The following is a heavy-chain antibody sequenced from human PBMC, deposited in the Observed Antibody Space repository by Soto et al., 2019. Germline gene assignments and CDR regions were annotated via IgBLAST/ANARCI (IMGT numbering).Heavy chain of an antibody. D-gene: IGHD5-12*01. Sequence: SETLSLTCTVSGGSISGYYWSWIRQPPGKGLEWIGYIYYSGSTNYNPSLKSRVTLSVDTSKNQFSLKLSSVTAADTAVYYCASRKPRHGPHSGYDLRGRGYYSYMDVWGKGTTVTVSS. V-gene: IGHV4-59*08. CDR2: IYYSGST. J-gene: IGHJ6*03. CDR1: GGSISGYY. CDR3: ASRKPRHGPHSGYDLRGRGYYSYMDV.